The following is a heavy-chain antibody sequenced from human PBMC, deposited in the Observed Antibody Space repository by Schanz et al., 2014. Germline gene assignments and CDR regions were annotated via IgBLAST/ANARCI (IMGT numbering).Heavy chain of an antibody. CDR2: ISSGSSYA. D-gene: IGHD1-1*01. J-gene: IGHJ4*02. Sequence: GQLAESGGGLVQPGGSLRLSCEASGFTFRDYYMSWIRQAPGKGLEWVSDISSGSSYANYADSVKGRFTISRDNAKNSLYLQMNSLRAGDTAVYYCARGTDWNLHYWGQGALVTVSS. V-gene: IGHV3-11*06. CDR3: ARGTDWNLHY. CDR1: GFTFRDYY.